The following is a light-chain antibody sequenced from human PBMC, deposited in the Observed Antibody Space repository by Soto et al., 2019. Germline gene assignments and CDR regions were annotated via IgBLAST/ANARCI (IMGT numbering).Light chain of an antibody. CDR3: HYYNSWPRGT. CDR1: QSGNLN. V-gene: IGKV3-15*01. CDR2: GAS. J-gene: IGKJ3*01. Sequence: EIMMTQSPGTLSVSRGEGATLACTASQSGNLNLAWYQQKPCQPPRPLLYGASTRATGIPVRFRGSGWGTEFTLTLSSPQSDDSADYYCHYYNSWPRGTVGPGTKVDIK.